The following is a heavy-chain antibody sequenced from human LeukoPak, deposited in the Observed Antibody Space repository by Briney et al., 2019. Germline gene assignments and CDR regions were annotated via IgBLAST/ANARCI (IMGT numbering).Heavy chain of an antibody. Sequence: GKSLRLSCAASGFTFSDYAMHWVRQAPGKGLEWVSGISWNSGSIGYADSVKGRFTISRDNAKNSLYLQMNSLRAEDTALYYCAKDSGSGSYYAFDIWGQGTMVTVSS. CDR3: AKDSGSGSYYAFDI. J-gene: IGHJ3*02. CDR1: GFTFSDYA. D-gene: IGHD3-10*01. CDR2: ISWNSGSI. V-gene: IGHV3-9*01.